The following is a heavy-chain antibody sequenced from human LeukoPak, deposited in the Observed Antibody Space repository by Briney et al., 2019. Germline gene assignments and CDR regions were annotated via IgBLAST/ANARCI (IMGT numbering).Heavy chain of an antibody. V-gene: IGHV4-4*09. CDR1: AGSNNSYY. CDR3: ARKAPKEGWFDP. CDR2: THPSGNT. J-gene: IGHJ5*02. Sequence: SETLSLSCTVSAGSNNSYYWSWIRQPPGKGLEWIGYTHPSGNTNYSPSLKSRVTISIDTSRNQFSLKLSSVTAADTAVYFCARKAPKEGWFDPWGQGTLVTVSS.